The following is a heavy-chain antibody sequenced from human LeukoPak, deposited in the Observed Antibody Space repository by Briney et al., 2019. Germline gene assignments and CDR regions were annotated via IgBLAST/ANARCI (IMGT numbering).Heavy chain of an antibody. V-gene: IGHV3-30*18. Sequence: GACLRLSCAASGFTFSIYSIDSVRQAPGDGLECVAVRSYDGSTKYYADSVKGRFTISRDNSKNTLYLQMNSLTAEDTAVYYCAKDSAAAFDYWGQGTLVTVSS. D-gene: IGHD2-2*01. CDR1: GFTFSIYS. CDR3: AKDSAAAFDY. J-gene: IGHJ4*02. CDR2: RSYDGSTK.